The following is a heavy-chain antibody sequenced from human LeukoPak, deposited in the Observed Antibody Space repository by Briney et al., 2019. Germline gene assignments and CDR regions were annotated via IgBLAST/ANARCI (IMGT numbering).Heavy chain of an antibody. CDR3: ARGVQQLTPTDFDY. V-gene: IGHV1-69*13. J-gene: IGHJ4*02. CDR2: IIPIFGTA. Sequence: ASVKVSCKASGGTFISYAISWVRQAPGQGLEWMGGIIPIFGTANYAQKFQGRVTITADESTSTAYMELSSLRSEDTAVYYCARGVQQLTPTDFDYWGQGTLVTVSS. CDR1: GGTFISYA. D-gene: IGHD6-13*01.